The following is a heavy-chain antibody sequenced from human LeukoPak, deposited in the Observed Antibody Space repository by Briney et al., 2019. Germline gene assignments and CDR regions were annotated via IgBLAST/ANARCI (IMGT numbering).Heavy chain of an antibody. Sequence: QPGRSLRLPCAASGFTFSSYGMHWVRQAPGKGLEWVAVIWYDGSNKYYADSVKGRFTISRDNSKDTLYLQMNSLRAEDTAVYYCARDSDYPDYWGQGTLVTVSS. CDR1: GFTFSSYG. CDR3: ARDSDYPDY. J-gene: IGHJ4*02. D-gene: IGHD3-10*01. V-gene: IGHV3-33*01. CDR2: IWYDGSNK.